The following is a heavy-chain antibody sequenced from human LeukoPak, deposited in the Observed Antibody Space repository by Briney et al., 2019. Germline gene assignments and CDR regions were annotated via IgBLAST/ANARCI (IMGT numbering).Heavy chain of an antibody. CDR1: GGSFSGYY. CDR3: ARHGLLWFGESFDY. Sequence: SETLSLTCTVSGGSFSGYYWSWIRQPPGKGLEWIGSIYYSGSTYYNPSLKSRVTISVDTSKNQFSLKLSSVTAADTAVYYCARHGLLWFGESFDYWGQGTLVTVSS. V-gene: IGHV4-39*01. D-gene: IGHD3-10*01. CDR2: IYYSGST. J-gene: IGHJ4*02.